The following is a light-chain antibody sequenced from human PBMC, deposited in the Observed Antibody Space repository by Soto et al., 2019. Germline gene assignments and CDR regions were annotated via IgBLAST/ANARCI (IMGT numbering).Light chain of an antibody. Sequence: QSVLTQPPSASGTPGQRVTISCSGSSSNIGSNYVYWYQQLPGTVPQLLIYRNSERPSGVPDRFSGSTSGTSASLAISGLRAEDEADYSCAAWDDSLSGVVFGGGTKLTVL. CDR2: RNS. V-gene: IGLV1-47*01. CDR3: AAWDDSLSGVV. J-gene: IGLJ2*01. CDR1: SSNIGSNY.